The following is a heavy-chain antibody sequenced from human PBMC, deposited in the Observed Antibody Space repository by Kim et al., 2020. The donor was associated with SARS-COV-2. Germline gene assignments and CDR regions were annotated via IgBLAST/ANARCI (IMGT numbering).Heavy chain of an antibody. V-gene: IGHV4-30-2*01. D-gene: IGHD3-22*01. CDR3: ARDLGEMSSGYHTGFGAFDI. Sequence: SETLSLTCAVSGGSISSGGYSWSWIRQPPGKGLEWIGYIYHSGSTYYNPSLKSRVTISVDRSKNQFSLKLSSVTAADTAVYYCARDLGEMSSGYHTGFGAFDIWGQGTMVTVSS. CDR1: GGSISSGGYS. CDR2: IYHSGST. J-gene: IGHJ3*02.